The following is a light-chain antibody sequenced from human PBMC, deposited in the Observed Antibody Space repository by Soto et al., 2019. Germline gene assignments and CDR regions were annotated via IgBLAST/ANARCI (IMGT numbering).Light chain of an antibody. CDR2: GAS. J-gene: IGKJ1*01. Sequence: EIVLTHSPDTLSLSPGEIATLSCRASQSVSSSYLAWYQQKPGQAPRLLIYGASSRASGIPDRFVGSGSGTDFTLTISRLEPEDFAVYFCQQFRTFGPGTKVDIK. CDR1: QSVSSSY. CDR3: QQFRT. V-gene: IGKV3-20*01.